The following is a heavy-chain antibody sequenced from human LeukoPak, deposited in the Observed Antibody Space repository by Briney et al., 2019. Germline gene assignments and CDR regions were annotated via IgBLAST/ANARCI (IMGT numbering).Heavy chain of an antibody. CDR3: ARDGGIAARPSYNWFDP. CDR1: GGSISSGSYY. CDR2: IYYSGST. V-gene: IGHV4-61*01. D-gene: IGHD6-6*01. Sequence: SETLSLTCTVSGGSISSGSYYWSWIRQPPGKGLEWIGYIYYSGSTNYNPSLKSRVTISVDTSKNQFSLKLSSVTAADTAVYYCARDGGIAARPSYNWFDPWGQGTLVTVSS. J-gene: IGHJ5*02.